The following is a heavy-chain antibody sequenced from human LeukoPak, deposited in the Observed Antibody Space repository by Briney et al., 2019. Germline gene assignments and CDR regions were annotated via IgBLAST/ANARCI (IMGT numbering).Heavy chain of an antibody. CDR3: AKAVGATGVVYFDY. V-gene: IGHV3-9*01. D-gene: IGHD1-26*01. Sequence: GRSLRLSCAASGFTFDDYAMHWVRHAPGKGLEWVSGISWNSGSIGYADSVKGRFTISRDNAKNSLYLQMNSLRAEDTALYYCAKAVGATGVVYFDYWGQGTLVTVSS. CDR1: GFTFDDYA. CDR2: ISWNSGSI. J-gene: IGHJ4*02.